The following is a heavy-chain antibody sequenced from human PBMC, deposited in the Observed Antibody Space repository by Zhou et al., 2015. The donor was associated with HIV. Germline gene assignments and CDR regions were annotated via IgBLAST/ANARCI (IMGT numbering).Heavy chain of an antibody. CDR3: ARELYGSGSQSNWFDP. D-gene: IGHD3-10*01. V-gene: IGHV1-69*08. CDR2: IIPILGIA. Sequence: QVQLVQSGAEVKKPGSSVKVSCKASGGTFSSYTISWVRQAPGQGLEWMGRIIPILGIANYAQKFQGRVTITADKSTSTAYMELSSLRSEDTAVYYCARELYGSGSQSNWFDPWGQGTLVTVSS. J-gene: IGHJ5*02. CDR1: GGTFSSYT.